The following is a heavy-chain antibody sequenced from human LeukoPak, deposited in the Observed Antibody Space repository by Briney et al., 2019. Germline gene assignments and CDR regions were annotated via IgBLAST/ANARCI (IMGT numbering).Heavy chain of an antibody. Sequence: GGSLRLSFAASGFPFSSSAMSWVRQAPGKGLEWVSVLSGGGGTTYYADSVKGRFTISRDNSNNMLYLQMNSLRAEDTALYYCAKDRRNRHGVATMDVWGQGTTGIVSS. CDR1: GFPFSSSA. CDR2: LSGGGGTT. J-gene: IGHJ6*02. D-gene: IGHD5-12*01. CDR3: AKDRRNRHGVATMDV. V-gene: IGHV3-23*01.